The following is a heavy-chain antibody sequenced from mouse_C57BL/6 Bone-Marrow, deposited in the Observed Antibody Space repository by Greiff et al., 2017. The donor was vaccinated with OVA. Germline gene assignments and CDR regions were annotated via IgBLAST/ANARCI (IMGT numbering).Heavy chain of an antibody. CDR1: GYTFTSYG. V-gene: IGHV1-81*01. D-gene: IGHD1-2*01. CDR3: ARNITTDAMDY. CDR2: IYPRSGNT. Sequence: VQLQQSGAELARPGASVKLSCKASGYTFTSYGISWVKQRTGQGLEWIGEIYPRSGNTYYNEKFKGKATLTADKSSSTAYMELRSLTSEDSAAYFCARNITTDAMDYWGQGTSVTVSS. J-gene: IGHJ4*01.